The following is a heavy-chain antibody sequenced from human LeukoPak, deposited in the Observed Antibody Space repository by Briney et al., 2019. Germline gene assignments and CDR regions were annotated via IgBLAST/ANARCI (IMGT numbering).Heavy chain of an antibody. D-gene: IGHD6-19*01. CDR1: GGSISSYQ. CDR2: MHTSGST. Sequence: PSETLSLTCTVSGGSISSYQWSWIRQPAGKGLEWIGRMHTSGSTNYNVSLKSRVTMSVGTSRKQFALRLSSVTAADTAIYYCARDLGSGWYDYWGRGTLVTVSS. V-gene: IGHV4-4*07. CDR3: ARDLGSGWYDY. J-gene: IGHJ4*02.